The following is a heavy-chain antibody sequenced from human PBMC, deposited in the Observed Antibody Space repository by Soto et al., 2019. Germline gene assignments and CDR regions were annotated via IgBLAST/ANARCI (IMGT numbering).Heavy chain of an antibody. CDR2: VNSYDGTT. V-gene: IGHV1-18*04. Sequence: QVQLVQSAPELQRPGDSVKVSCKTSGYTFTSYLSSWGEQAPDQGLKGWGGVNSYDGTTKVPQQYRDRITLTADKSAATVFMELRRLTSDDTAVYYCAREYYGTTTWIDYWGQGTLVAVSS. D-gene: IGHD1-7*01. CDR3: AREYYGTTTWIDY. J-gene: IGHJ4*02. CDR1: GYTFTSYL.